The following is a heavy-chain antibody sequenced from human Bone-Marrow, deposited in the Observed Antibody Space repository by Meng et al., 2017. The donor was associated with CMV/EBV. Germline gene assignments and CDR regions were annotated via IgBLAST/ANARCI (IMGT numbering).Heavy chain of an antibody. V-gene: IGHV4-38-2*02. J-gene: IGHJ4*02. CDR2: IYHSGST. CDR1: GYSISSCYY. CDR3: ARERRYSHDY. D-gene: IGHD5-18*01. Sequence: LESLSLSCTASGYSISSCYYWGWIRPPPGKGLEWIGSIYHSGSTYYNPSLKSRVTISVDTYKNQFALKLSSVTAADTAVYYCARERRYSHDYWGQGTLVTVSS.